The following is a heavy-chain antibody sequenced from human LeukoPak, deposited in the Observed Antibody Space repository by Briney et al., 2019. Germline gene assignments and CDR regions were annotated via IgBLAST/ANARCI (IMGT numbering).Heavy chain of an antibody. Sequence: GGALKISWKGSGYSFTSYWIGWVRQMPGKGLEGMGIIYPGDSDTRFSPSFQGKVTISADKSISTAYLQWSSVKASDSAMYYCARRADYFDRSASTYYFDYWGQGALVTVSS. D-gene: IGHD3-22*01. J-gene: IGHJ4*02. CDR2: IYPGDSDT. CDR1: GYSFTSYW. V-gene: IGHV5-51*01. CDR3: ARRADYFDRSASTYYFDY.